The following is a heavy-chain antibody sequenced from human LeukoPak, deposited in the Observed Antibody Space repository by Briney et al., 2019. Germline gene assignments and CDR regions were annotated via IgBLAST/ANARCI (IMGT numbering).Heavy chain of an antibody. J-gene: IGHJ4*02. V-gene: IGHV1-8*01. CDR2: MNPNSGNT. CDR3: AVWRWLHPGGFDY. Sequence: ASVKVSCKASGYTFTSYDINWVRQATGQGLEWMGWMNPNSGNTGYAQKLQGRVTMTTDTSTSTAYMELRSLRSDDTAVYYCAVWRWLHPGGFDYWGQGTLVTVSS. CDR1: GYTFTSYD. D-gene: IGHD5-24*01.